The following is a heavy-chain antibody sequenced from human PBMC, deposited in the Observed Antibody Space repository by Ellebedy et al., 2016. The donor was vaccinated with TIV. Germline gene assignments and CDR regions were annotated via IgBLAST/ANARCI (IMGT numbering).Heavy chain of an antibody. CDR1: GYTFTSYD. Sequence: AASVKVSCKASGYTFTSYDINWVRQATGQGLEWMGWMNPNTGNTGYAQKFQGRVTMTRNTSTSTAYMELSSLRSDDTAVYYCVVGLFHPWGQGTLVSVSS. CDR2: MNPNTGNT. D-gene: IGHD3/OR15-3a*01. CDR3: VVGLFHP. V-gene: IGHV1-8*01. J-gene: IGHJ5*02.